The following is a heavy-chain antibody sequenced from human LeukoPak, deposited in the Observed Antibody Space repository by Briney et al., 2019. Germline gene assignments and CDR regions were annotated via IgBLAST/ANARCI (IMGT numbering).Heavy chain of an antibody. CDR2: IYYSGST. CDR3: ARHQAYYDILTGYASGLDAFDI. V-gene: IGHV4-59*08. CDR1: GGSISSYY. Sequence: SETLSLTCTVSGGSISSYYWSWIRQPPGKGLEWIGYIYYSGSTNYNPSLKSRVTISVDTSKNQFSLKLSSVTAADTAVYYGARHQAYYDILTGYASGLDAFDIWGQGTMVTVSS. D-gene: IGHD3-9*01. J-gene: IGHJ3*02.